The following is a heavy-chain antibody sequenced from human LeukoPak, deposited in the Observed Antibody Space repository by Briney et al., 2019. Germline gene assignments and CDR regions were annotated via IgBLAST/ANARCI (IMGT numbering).Heavy chain of an antibody. J-gene: IGHJ5*02. Sequence: GGSLRLSCAASGFTFSSYAMSWVRQAPGKGLEWVSAISGSGGSTYYADSVKGRFTISRDNSNNPLYLQLTSLRAEDRAVFYCAKDEDKATTYNWFDPWGQGTLVTVSS. CDR2: ISGSGGST. CDR3: AKDEDKATTYNWFDP. V-gene: IGHV3-23*01. D-gene: IGHD5-18*01. CDR1: GFTFSSYA.